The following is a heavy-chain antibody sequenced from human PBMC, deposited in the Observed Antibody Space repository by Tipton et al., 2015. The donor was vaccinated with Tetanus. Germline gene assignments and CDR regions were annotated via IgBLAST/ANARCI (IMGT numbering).Heavy chain of an antibody. Sequence: SLRLSCAASGFTVSSNYMSWVRQAPGKELEWVSVIYSGGSTYYADSVKGRFTISRDNSKNTLYLQMNSLRAEDTAVYYCARDAGGPYGDYATFDYWGQGTLVTVSS. J-gene: IGHJ4*02. V-gene: IGHV3-53*01. CDR3: ARDAGGPYGDYATFDY. CDR2: IYSGGST. D-gene: IGHD4-17*01. CDR1: GFTVSSNY.